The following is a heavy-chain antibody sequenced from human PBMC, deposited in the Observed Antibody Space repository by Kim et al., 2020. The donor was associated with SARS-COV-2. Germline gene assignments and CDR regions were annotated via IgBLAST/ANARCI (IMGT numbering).Heavy chain of an antibody. J-gene: IGHJ6*02. V-gene: IGHV3-74*01. CDR2: INSDGSST. D-gene: IGHD4-4*01. Sequence: GGSLRLSCAASGFTFSSYWMHWVRQAPGKGLVWVSRINSDGSSTSYADSVKGRFTISRDNAKNTLYLQMNSLRAEDTAVYYCARPTALWYSNYLLHYYYGMDVWGQGATVTVSS. CDR3: ARPTALWYSNYLLHYYYGMDV. CDR1: GFTFSSYW.